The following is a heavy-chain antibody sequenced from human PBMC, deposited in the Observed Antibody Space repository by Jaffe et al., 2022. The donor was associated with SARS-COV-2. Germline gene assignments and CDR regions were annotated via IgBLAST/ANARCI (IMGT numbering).Heavy chain of an antibody. CDR2: ISYDGSNK. CDR3: AKVAYTGTNYYYYYGMDV. CDR1: GFTFSSYG. J-gene: IGHJ6*02. V-gene: IGHV3-30*18. Sequence: QVQLVESGGGVVQPGRSLRLSCAASGFTFSSYGMHWVRQAPGKGLEWVAVISYDGSNKYYADSVKGRFTISRDNSKNTLYLQMNSLRAEDTAVYYCAKVAYTGTNYYYYYGMDVWGQGTTVTVSS. D-gene: IGHD3-16*01.